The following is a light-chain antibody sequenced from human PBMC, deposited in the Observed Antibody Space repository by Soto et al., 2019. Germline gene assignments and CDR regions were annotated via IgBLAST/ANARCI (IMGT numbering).Light chain of an antibody. CDR2: DDT. CDR1: NIGSKS. J-gene: IGLJ2*01. CDR3: QVWESSSDQVV. Sequence: SYELTQSPSVSVAPGQTATITCGGNNIGSKSVHWYQQKAGQAPVLVVHDDTDRPSGIPERFSGSNSGNTATLTISRVEAGDEADYYCQVWESSSDQVVFAGGTKLTVL. V-gene: IGLV3-21*02.